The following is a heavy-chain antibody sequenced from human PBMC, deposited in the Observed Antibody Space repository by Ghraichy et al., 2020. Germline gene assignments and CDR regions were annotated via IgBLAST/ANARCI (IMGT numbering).Heavy chain of an antibody. V-gene: IGHV4-34*01. CDR2: IDHSGST. D-gene: IGHD5-12*01. Sequence: SETLSLTCAVYGGSFSGYSWTWIRQPPGKGLECIGEIDHSGSTNHNPSLRSRVTISIDTYKNQFPLKLSYVTAADTAVYYCGRATIRDGMDVRGQGTTVTVSS. J-gene: IGHJ6*02. CDR3: GRATIRDGMDV. CDR1: GGSFSGYS.